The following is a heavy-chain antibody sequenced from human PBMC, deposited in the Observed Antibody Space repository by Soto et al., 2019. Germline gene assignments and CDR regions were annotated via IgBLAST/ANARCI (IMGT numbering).Heavy chain of an antibody. Sequence: EVQLVESGGGLVQPGGSLRLSCAASGFTFSSYWMHWVRQAPGKGLVWVSRINSDGSSTSYADSVKARFTISRDNAENTMYLQMNRLSAEDTAVYYCAREDGNQHCPYYYYYGMVVWGQGTTVTVSS. CDR3: AREDGNQHCPYYYYYGMVV. V-gene: IGHV3-74*01. CDR2: INSDGSST. CDR1: GFTFSSYW. D-gene: IGHD4-17*01. J-gene: IGHJ6*02.